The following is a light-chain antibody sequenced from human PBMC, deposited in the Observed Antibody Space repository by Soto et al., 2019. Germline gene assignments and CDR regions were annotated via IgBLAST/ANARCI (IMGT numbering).Light chain of an antibody. CDR2: GAS. Sequence: ESVLTQSPGTLSLSPGERATLSCRASQSVSSSYLAWYQQKPGQAPRHLIYGASNRATGIPDRFSGSGSGTDFTLTISRLEPEDFAVYYCQQYGSSRFTFGPGTKVDIK. CDR3: QQYGSSRFT. J-gene: IGKJ3*01. V-gene: IGKV3-20*01. CDR1: QSVSSSY.